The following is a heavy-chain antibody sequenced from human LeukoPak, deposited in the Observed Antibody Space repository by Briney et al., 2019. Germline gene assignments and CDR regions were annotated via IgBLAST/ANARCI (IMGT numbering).Heavy chain of an antibody. V-gene: IGHV3-33*01. CDR1: GFTFSSYG. D-gene: IGHD2-2*01. CDR2: IWYDGSNK. J-gene: IGHJ6*04. Sequence: PGGSLRLSCAASGFTFSSYGMHWVRQAPGKGLEWVAVIWYDGSNKYYADSVKGRFTISRDNSKNTLYLQMNSLRAEDTAVYYCASLGPSSTSSESRLYGMGVWGKGTTVTVSS. CDR3: ASLGPSSTSSESRLYGMGV.